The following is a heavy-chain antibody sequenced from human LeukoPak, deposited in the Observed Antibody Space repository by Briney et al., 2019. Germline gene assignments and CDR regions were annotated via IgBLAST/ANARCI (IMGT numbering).Heavy chain of an antibody. J-gene: IGHJ4*02. V-gene: IGHV3-30*18. CDR3: AKDRIAAAVNTFDY. CDR1: GFTFSSYG. Sequence: GGSLRLSCAASGFTFSSYGMHWVRQAPGKGLEWVAVISYDGSNKYYADSVKGRFTISRDNSKNTLYLQMNSLRAEDTAVYYCAKDRIAAAVNTFDYWGQGTLVTASS. CDR2: ISYDGSNK. D-gene: IGHD6-13*01.